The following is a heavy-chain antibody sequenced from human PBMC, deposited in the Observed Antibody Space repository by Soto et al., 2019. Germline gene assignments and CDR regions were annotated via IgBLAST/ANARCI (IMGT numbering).Heavy chain of an antibody. V-gene: IGHV3-23*01. CDR1: GFTFSSYA. J-gene: IGHJ4*02. CDR2: ISDSGGST. Sequence: EVQLLESGGGLVQPGGSLRLSCAASGFTFSSYAMTWVRQAPGEGLEWVSSISDSGGSTYYADSVKGRFTISRDNSKNTLYLQIDSLIIEGTAVCDGAKGGLGQVRGVDYWCQGTLLTVPS. D-gene: IGHD2-21*01. CDR3: AKGGLGQVRGVDY.